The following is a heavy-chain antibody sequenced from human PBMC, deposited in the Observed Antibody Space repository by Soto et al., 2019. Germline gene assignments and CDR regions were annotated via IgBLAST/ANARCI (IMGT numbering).Heavy chain of an antibody. CDR3: ARAGGVAGYSSSSGQGYYYGMDV. Sequence: PGESLKISCKCSGYSFTSYWIGWVRQMPGKGLERMGIIYPGDSGTRYSPSSQGQVNIPADKSISTAYLQWSSLKASDTVRYFCARAGGVAGYSSSSGQGYYYGMDVWGQGTTVTVSS. CDR2: IYPGDSGT. J-gene: IGHJ6*02. D-gene: IGHD6-6*01. CDR1: GYSFTSYW. V-gene: IGHV5-51*01.